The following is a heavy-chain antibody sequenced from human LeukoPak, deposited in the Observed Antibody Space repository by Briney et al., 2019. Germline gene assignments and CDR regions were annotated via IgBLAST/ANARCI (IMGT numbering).Heavy chain of an antibody. J-gene: IGHJ3*02. CDR2: IYYSGST. CDR3: ARGEYCSGGSCYYALGDAFDI. CDR1: GGSFSGYY. D-gene: IGHD2-15*01. Sequence: SETLSLTCAVYGGSFSGYYWGWIRQPPGKGLEWIGSIYYSGSTYYNPALKSRVTISVDTSKNQFSLKLSSVTAADTAVYYCARGEYCSGGSCYYALGDAFDIWGQGTMVTVSS. V-gene: IGHV4-34*01.